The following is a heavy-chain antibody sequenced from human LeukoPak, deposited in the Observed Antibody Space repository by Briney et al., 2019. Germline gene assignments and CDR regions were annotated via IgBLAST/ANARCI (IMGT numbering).Heavy chain of an antibody. CDR3: AREGSSGYYYFDY. Sequence: GGSLRLSCAASGFTFSSYSMNWVRQAPGKGLEGVPSISSSSSYIYYADSVKGRFTIYRDNAKNSLYLQMNSLRAEDTAGYYCAREGSSGYYYFDYWGQGTLVTVSS. CDR2: ISSSSSYI. J-gene: IGHJ4*02. D-gene: IGHD3-22*01. CDR1: GFTFSSYS. V-gene: IGHV3-21*01.